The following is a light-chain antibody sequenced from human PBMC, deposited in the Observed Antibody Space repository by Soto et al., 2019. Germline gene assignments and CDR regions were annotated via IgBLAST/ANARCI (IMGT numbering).Light chain of an antibody. CDR3: SSYTSSSPVI. J-gene: IGLJ2*01. CDR2: DVS. Sequence: QSVLTQPASVSGSPGQSIAISCTGSSSDVGGYNYVSWYQQHSGKAPKLMIYDVSNRPSGVSDRFSGSKSGNTASLTISGLQAEDEAEYYCSSYTSSSPVIFGGGTKLTVL. CDR1: SSDVGGYNY. V-gene: IGLV2-14*01.